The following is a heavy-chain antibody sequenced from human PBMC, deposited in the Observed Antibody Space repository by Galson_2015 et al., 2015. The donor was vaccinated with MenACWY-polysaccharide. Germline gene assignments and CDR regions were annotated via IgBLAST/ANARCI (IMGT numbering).Heavy chain of an antibody. CDR2: IKSDGSST. D-gene: IGHD5-12*01. V-gene: IGHV3-74*01. CDR3: ARGYSAYD. CDR1: GFTFSTYW. Sequence: SLRLSCAASGFTFSTYWMHWVRQAPGKGLVWASRIKSDGSSTNYADSVKGRFTISRDNAKNTLYLQMNSLRAEDTALYYCARGYSAYDWGQATLVTVSA. J-gene: IGHJ4*02.